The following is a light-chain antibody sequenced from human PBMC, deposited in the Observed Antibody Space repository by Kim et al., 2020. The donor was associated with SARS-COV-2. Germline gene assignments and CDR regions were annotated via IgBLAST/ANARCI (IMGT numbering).Light chain of an antibody. Sequence: KTWTLSCPRSSGGIAKHYVQGYQQRPGSAPIIVIYEDNQRPSGVPDRFSGSVDSSSNSASLTISGLKTEDEADYYCQSYYNGILVFGGGTRLTVL. CDR2: EDN. V-gene: IGLV6-57*03. CDR1: SGGIAKHY. J-gene: IGLJ3*02. CDR3: QSYYNGILV.